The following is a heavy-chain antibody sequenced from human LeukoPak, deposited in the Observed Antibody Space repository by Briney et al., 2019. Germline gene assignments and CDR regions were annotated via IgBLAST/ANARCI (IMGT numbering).Heavy chain of an antibody. CDR2: ISAYNGNT. Sequence: ASVNVSCKASGYTFTSYGISWVRQAPGQGLEWMGWISAYNGNTNYAQKLQGRVTMTTDTSTSTAYMELRSLRSDDTAVYYCARAPLNNWNDGSFDYWGRGTLVTVSS. CDR3: ARAPLNNWNDGSFDY. V-gene: IGHV1-18*01. CDR1: GYTFTSYG. J-gene: IGHJ4*02. D-gene: IGHD1-1*01.